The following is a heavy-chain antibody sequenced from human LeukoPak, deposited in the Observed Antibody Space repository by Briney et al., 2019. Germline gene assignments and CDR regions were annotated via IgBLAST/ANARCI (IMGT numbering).Heavy chain of an antibody. CDR3: ARVQIAARSFDY. J-gene: IGHJ4*02. CDR1: GFTFSSYA. Sequence: GGSLRLSCAASGFTFSSYAMSWVRQAPGSGLEWVSAISGTSGKTYFADSVKGRFTISRDNSKNTLYLQMNSLRAEDTAVYYCARVQIAARSFDYWGQGTLVTVSS. D-gene: IGHD6-6*01. CDR2: ISGTSGKT. V-gene: IGHV3-23*01.